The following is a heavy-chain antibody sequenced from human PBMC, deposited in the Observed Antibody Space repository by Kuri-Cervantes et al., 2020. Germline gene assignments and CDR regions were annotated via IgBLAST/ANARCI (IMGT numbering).Heavy chain of an antibody. D-gene: IGHD1-26*01. CDR3: AKSFGKVGATGYFDY. V-gene: IGHV3-23*01. J-gene: IGHJ4*02. Sequence: GESLKISCAASGFTFSTYWMSWVRQAPGKGLEWVSAISGSGGSTYYADSVKGRFTISRDNSKNTLYLQMNSLRAEDTAVYYCAKSFGKVGATGYFDYWGQGTLVTVSS. CDR2: ISGSGGST. CDR1: GFTFSTYW.